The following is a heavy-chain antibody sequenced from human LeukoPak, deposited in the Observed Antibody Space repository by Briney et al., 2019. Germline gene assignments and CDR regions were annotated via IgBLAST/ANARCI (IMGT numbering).Heavy chain of an antibody. D-gene: IGHD3-22*01. Sequence: PGGSLTLSCAASGFIFEDYTMHWVRQVPGKTLEWVSLVNWHGTTYYADSLKGRFTISRDNSKNSLYLQMDSLRTEDTAFYYCAKDLTYESSGSVIDNWGLGTLVTVSS. CDR3: AKDLTYESSGSVIDN. CDR2: VNWHGTT. V-gene: IGHV3-43*01. CDR1: GFIFEDYT. J-gene: IGHJ4*02.